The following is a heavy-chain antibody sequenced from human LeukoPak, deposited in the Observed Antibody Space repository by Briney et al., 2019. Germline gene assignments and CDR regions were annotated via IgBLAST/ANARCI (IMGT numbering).Heavy chain of an antibody. CDR2: IYYSGST. J-gene: IGHJ4*02. D-gene: IGHD3-22*01. CDR1: GGSISSYY. Sequence: SDTLSLTCTVSGGSISSYYWSWIRQPPGKGLEWIGYIYYSGSTNYNPSLKSRVTISVDASKNQFSLKLSSVTAADTAVYYCARHAYYYDSSGSFDYWGQRTLVTVSS. CDR3: ARHAYYYDSSGSFDY. V-gene: IGHV4-59*08.